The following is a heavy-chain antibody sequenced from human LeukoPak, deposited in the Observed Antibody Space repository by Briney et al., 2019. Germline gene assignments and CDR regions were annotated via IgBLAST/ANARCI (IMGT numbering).Heavy chain of an antibody. Sequence: SQTLSLTCALSGVSVSRNSAAWNWIRQSPSRGLEWLGRTYYRSKWYNDYAVSVKSRITINPDTSKNQFSLQLNSVTPEDTAVYYCARDQYYYADPSRFDPWGQGTLVTVSS. CDR2: TYYRSKWYN. J-gene: IGHJ5*02. CDR1: GVSVSRNSAA. V-gene: IGHV6-1*01. CDR3: ARDQYYYADPSRFDP. D-gene: IGHD3-10*01.